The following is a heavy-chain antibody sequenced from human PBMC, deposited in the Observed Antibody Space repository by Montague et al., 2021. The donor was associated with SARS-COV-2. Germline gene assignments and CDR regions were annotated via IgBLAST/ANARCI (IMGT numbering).Heavy chain of an antibody. CDR1: GFTFSSYA. Sequence: PLRLSCAASGFTFSSYAMSWVRQAPGKGLEWVSVIYSGGSSTYYADSVKGRFTISRDNSKNTLYLQMNSLRAEDTAVYYCAKYYYGSGSYYTGHYYYGMDVWGQGTTVTVSS. V-gene: IGHV3-23*03. J-gene: IGHJ6*02. CDR3: AKYYYGSGSYYTGHYYYGMDV. CDR2: IYSGGSST. D-gene: IGHD3-10*01.